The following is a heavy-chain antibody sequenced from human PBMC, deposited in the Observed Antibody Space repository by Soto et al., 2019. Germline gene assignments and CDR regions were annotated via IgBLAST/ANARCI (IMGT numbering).Heavy chain of an antibody. V-gene: IGHV3-30*18. D-gene: IGHD5-18*01. J-gene: IGHJ4*02. CDR3: AKLDTAMVTLHSPYYFDY. CDR2: ISYDGSNK. Sequence: QVQLVESGGGVVQPGRSLRLSCAASGFTFSSYGMHWVRQAPGKGLEWVAVISYDGSNKYYADSVKGRFTISRDNSKNTLYLQMNSLRAEDTAVYYCAKLDTAMVTLHSPYYFDYWGQGTLVTVSS. CDR1: GFTFSSYG.